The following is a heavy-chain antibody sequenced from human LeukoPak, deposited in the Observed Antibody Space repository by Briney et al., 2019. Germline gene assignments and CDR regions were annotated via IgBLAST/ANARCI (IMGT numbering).Heavy chain of an antibody. CDR3: ARVGTGTTYNWFDP. CDR1: GGSFSGYY. J-gene: IGHJ5*02. CDR2: INHSGST. V-gene: IGHV4-34*01. D-gene: IGHD1-1*01. Sequence: SETLSLTCAVYGGSFSGYYWSWIRQPPGKGLEWIGEINHSGSTNYNPSLKSRVTISVDTSKNQFSRKLSSVTAADTAVYYCARVGTGTTYNWFDPWGQGTLVTVSS.